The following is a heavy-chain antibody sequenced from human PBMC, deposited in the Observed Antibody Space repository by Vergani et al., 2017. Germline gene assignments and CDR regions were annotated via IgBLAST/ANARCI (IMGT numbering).Heavy chain of an antibody. CDR1: EYSFGNYW. CDR3: AGKTTYTDS. D-gene: IGHD1-1*01. V-gene: IGHV5-51*04. CDR2: IYPADSDT. Sequence: EVELVQSGPEMRKPGESLKISCKGSEYSFGNYWIGWVRQMPGKGLEWMGIIYPADSDTRYSPSFQGQVTISADKPVSTAFLQWDSLKASDTALYYCAGKTTYTDSWGQGTLVTVSS. J-gene: IGHJ4*02.